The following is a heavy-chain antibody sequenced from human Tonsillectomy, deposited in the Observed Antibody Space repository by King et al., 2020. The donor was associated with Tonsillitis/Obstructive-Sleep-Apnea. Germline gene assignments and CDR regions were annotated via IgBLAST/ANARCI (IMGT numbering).Heavy chain of an antibody. J-gene: IGHJ4*02. V-gene: IGHV3-20*04. CDR2: IKWNGGST. D-gene: IGHD6-13*01. Sequence: VQLVGSGGGVVRPGGSLRLSCAASGFTFDEYGMSWVRPAPGKGLEWVSGIKWNGGSTDYADSVKGRFTISRDNAKNSLYLQMNSLRAEDTALYYCARWYSSSWGNDYWGQGTLVTVSS. CDR1: GFTFDEYG. CDR3: ARWYSSSWGNDY.